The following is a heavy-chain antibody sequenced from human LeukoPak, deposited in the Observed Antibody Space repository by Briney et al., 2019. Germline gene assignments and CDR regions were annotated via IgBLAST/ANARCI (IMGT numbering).Heavy chain of an antibody. D-gene: IGHD1-1*01. CDR2: IYTSGST. J-gene: IGHJ6*03. V-gene: IGHV4-4*09. Sequence: PSETLSLTCTVSGGSISSYYWSWIRQPPGKGLEWIGYIYTSGSTNYNPSLKSRVTISVDTSKNQFSLKLSSVTAADTAVYYCARQVEYNLATFYYYYYMDVWGKGTTVTVSS. CDR1: GGSISSYY. CDR3: ARQVEYNLATFYYYYYMDV.